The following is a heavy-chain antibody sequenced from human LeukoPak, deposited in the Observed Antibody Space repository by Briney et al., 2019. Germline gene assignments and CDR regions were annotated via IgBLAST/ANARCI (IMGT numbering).Heavy chain of an antibody. J-gene: IGHJ4*02. CDR2: INPNSGGT. CDR1: GYTFTGYY. CDR3: ARDSSGYYY. D-gene: IGHD3-22*01. Sequence: ASVKVSCKASGYTFTGYYMHWVRQAPGQGLEWMGWINPNSGGTNYAQKFQGRVTMTRDTSISTAYMELSSLRSEDTAVYYCARDSSGYYYWGQGTLVTVSS. V-gene: IGHV1-2*02.